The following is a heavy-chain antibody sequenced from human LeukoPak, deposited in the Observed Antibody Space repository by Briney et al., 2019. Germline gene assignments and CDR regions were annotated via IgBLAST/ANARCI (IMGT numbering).Heavy chain of an antibody. D-gene: IGHD4-17*01. CDR3: AKFSGYGDYATPDAFDI. CDR1: GFTFSSCG. J-gene: IGHJ3*02. Sequence: GRSLRLSCAASGFTFSSCGMHWVRQAPGKGLEWVAVISYDGSNKYYADSVKGRFTISRDNSKNTLYLQMNSLRAEDTAVYYCAKFSGYGDYATPDAFDIWGQGTMVTVSS. CDR2: ISYDGSNK. V-gene: IGHV3-30*18.